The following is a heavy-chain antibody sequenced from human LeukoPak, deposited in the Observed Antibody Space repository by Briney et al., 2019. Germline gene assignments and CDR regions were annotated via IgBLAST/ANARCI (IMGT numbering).Heavy chain of an antibody. D-gene: IGHD1-14*01. CDR1: GFTFSSYE. Sequence: GGSLRLSCAASGFTFSSYEMNCISSSGSTIYYADSVKGRFTISRDDSENTLYLQMNSLRAEDTAVYYCAKATGYLLWGQGTLVTVSS. CDR3: AKATGYLL. V-gene: IGHV3-48*03. CDR2: ISSSGSTI. J-gene: IGHJ4*02.